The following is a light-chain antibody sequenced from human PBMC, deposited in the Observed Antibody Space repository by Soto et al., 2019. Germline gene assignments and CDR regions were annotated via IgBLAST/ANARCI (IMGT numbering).Light chain of an antibody. CDR3: SSHTSNSPYV. J-gene: IGLJ1*01. CDR1: SSDVGGYNY. CDR2: DVS. V-gene: IGLV2-14*01. Sequence: QSVLTQPASVSGSPGQSITISCTGTSSDVGGYNYVSWYQQHPGKAPKLMIYDVSNRPSGVSNRFSGSKSGNRASLTISGFQAEDEADYYCSSHTSNSPYVFGTGTKLTVL.